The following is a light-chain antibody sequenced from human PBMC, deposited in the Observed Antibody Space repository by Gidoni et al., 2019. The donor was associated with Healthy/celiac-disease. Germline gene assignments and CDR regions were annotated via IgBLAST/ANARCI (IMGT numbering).Light chain of an antibody. Sequence: QVTQSPSSLSASVGDRVTITCRASQSISSYLNWYQQKPGKAPNLLIYAASSLQSGVPSRFSGSGSGTDFTLTISSLQPEDFAAYYCQQSYSTPITFGQGTRLEIK. V-gene: IGKV1-39*01. J-gene: IGKJ5*01. CDR1: QSISSY. CDR2: AAS. CDR3: QQSYSTPIT.